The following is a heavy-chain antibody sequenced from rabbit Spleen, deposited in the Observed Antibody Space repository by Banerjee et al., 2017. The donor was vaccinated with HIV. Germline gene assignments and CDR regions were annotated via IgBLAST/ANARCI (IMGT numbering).Heavy chain of an antibody. J-gene: IGHJ4*01. Sequence: QSLEESGGGLVQPEGSLTLTCTASGFSFSNNYYMCWVRQAPGKGLELIAGIYTNSGRTWYASWVNGRFTISRSTSLNTVDLKMTSLTAADTATYFCARDLVAVIGWNFNLWGQGTLVTVS. CDR1: GFSFSNNYY. CDR3: ARDLVAVIGWNFNL. V-gene: IGHV1S43*01. D-gene: IGHD5-1*01. CDR2: IYTNSGRT.